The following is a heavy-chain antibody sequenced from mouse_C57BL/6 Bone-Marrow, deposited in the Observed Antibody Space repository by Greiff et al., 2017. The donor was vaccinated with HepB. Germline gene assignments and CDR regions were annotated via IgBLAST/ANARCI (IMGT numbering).Heavy chain of an antibody. D-gene: IGHD1-1*01. CDR3: ARYYGSSYFCYFDY. CDR1: GFTFTDYY. J-gene: IGHJ2*01. Sequence: EVKLMESGGGLVQPGGSLSLSCAASGFTFTDYYMSWVRQPPGKALEWLGFIRNKANGYTTEYSASVKGRFTISRDNSQSILYLQMNALRAEDSATYYCARYYGSSYFCYFDYWGKGTTLTVSS. CDR2: IRNKANGYTT. V-gene: IGHV7-3*01.